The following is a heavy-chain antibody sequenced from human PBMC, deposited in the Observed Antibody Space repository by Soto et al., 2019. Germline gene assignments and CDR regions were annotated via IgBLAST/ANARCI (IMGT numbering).Heavy chain of an antibody. V-gene: IGHV4-34*01. CDR2: INHSGST. CDR3: ARGRLRIGTGYYFIRQDNWLDP. Sequence: SETLSLTCAVYGGSFSGYYWSWIRQPPGKGLEWIGEINHSGSTNYNPSLKSRVTISVDTSKNQFSLKLSSVTAADTAVYYCARGRLRIGTGYYFIRQDNWLDPWGQGTLVTVSS. D-gene: IGHD3-9*01. CDR1: GGSFSGYY. J-gene: IGHJ5*02.